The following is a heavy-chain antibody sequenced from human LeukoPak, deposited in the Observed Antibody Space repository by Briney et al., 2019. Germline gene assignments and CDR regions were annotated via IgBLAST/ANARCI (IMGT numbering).Heavy chain of an antibody. CDR3: ARDPLSSTWSPYYFTLDA. D-gene: IGHD6-13*01. Sequence: ASVKVSCKASGYTFTSYAINWVRQAPAQGLEWMGWISAYDGSTISAQDLQGRVTMTTDTSTTTAYMELTRLRSDDTAVYYCARDPLSSTWSPYYFTLDAWGQGTTVIVSS. J-gene: IGHJ6*02. V-gene: IGHV1-18*01. CDR2: ISAYDGST. CDR1: GYTFTSYA.